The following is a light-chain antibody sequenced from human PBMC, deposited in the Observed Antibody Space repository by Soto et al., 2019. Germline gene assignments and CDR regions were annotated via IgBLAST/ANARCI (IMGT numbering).Light chain of an antibody. Sequence: QPVLTQPASVSGSPGQSITISCTGTSSDVGSYNLVSWYQQHPGKAPKLMIYEDSKRPSGVSNRFSGSKSGNTASLTISGLQAEDEADYYCCSYAGSYTLVFGGGTKLTVL. J-gene: IGLJ3*02. CDR3: CSYAGSYTLV. CDR1: SSDVGSYNL. CDR2: EDS. V-gene: IGLV2-23*01.